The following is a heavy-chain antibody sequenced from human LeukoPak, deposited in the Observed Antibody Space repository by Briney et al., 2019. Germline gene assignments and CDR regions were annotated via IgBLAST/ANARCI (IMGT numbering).Heavy chain of an antibody. D-gene: IGHD4-17*01. Sequence: GGSLRLSCAASGFTFSTYWMNWVRQAPGKGLEWISYISSSSTTTHYADSMKGRFTISRDNARKSLYLQMNSLRAEDTAVYFCARDRDFGAVNYYSYYMDVWGKGTTVTVSS. CDR2: ISSSSTTT. CDR1: GFTFSTYW. J-gene: IGHJ6*03. V-gene: IGHV3-48*04. CDR3: ARDRDFGAVNYYSYYMDV.